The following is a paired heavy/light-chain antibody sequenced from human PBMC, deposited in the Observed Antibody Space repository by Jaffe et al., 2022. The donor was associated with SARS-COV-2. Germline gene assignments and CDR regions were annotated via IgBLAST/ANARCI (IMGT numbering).Light chain of an antibody. CDR3: YSAADDYRV. CDR2: KDT. Sequence: SYELTQPSSVSVSLGQTARITCSGDVLAKKFSRWFQQRPGQAPMLVIYKDTERPSGIPERFSASTSGITVTLTITGAQFEDEADYYCYSAADDYRVFGGGTKLIVL. J-gene: IGLJ3*02. CDR1: VLAKKF. V-gene: IGLV3-27*01.
Heavy chain of an antibody. Sequence: EVQVVESGGGLIRPGGSLRLACAASGLTFSSFSLSWVRQAPGKGLEWVSAISSSGRFTYYADPVKGRFTIVRDNSKNTVFLEMTSLRADDTALYYCRAVDGPTPHDYWGQGTLVTVSS. V-gene: IGHV3-23*04. CDR2: ISSSGRFT. D-gene: IGHD6-19*01. J-gene: IGHJ4*02. CDR1: GLTFSSFS. CDR3: RAVDGPTPHDY.